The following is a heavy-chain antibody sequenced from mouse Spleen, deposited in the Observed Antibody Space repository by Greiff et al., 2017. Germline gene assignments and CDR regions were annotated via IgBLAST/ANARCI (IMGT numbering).Heavy chain of an antibody. CDR2: IYPRDGST. CDR3: ARIGTTASKGHWFAY. CDR1: GYTFTSYD. J-gene: IGHJ3*01. Sequence: QVQLKQSGPELVKPGASVKLSCKASGYTFTSYDINWVKQRPGQGLEWIGWIYPRDGSTKYNEKFKGKATLTVDTSSSTAYMELHSLTSEDSAVYFCARIGTTASKGHWFAYWGQGTLVTVSA. V-gene: IGHV1-85*01. D-gene: IGHD1-2*01.